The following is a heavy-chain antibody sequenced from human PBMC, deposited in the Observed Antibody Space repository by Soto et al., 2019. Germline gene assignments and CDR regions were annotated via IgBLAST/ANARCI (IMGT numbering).Heavy chain of an antibody. J-gene: IGHJ4*02. V-gene: IGHV3-30*18. CDR1: GFTFSSYG. D-gene: IGHD3-16*01. Sequence: QVQLVESGGGVVQPGRSLRLSCAASGFTFSSYGMHWVRQAPGKGLEWVAVISYDGSNKYYADSVKGRFTISRDNSKNTLYLQMNSLRAEDTAVYYCAQSYDYGDYWGQGTLVTVSS. CDR3: AQSYDYGDY. CDR2: ISYDGSNK.